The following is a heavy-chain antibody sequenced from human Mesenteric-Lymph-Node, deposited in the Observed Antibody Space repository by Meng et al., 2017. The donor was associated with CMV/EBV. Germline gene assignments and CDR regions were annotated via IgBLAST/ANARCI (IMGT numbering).Heavy chain of an antibody. V-gene: IGHV3-7*01. CDR1: GFTFSSYW. CDR3: AREAVAGLLGDYYYYGMDV. Sequence: GESLKISCAASGFTFSSYWMSWVRQAPGKGLEWVANIKQDGSEKYYVDSVKGRFTISRDNAKNSLYLQMNSLRAEDTAVYYCAREAVAGLLGDYYYYGMDVWGQGTTVTVSS. D-gene: IGHD6-19*01. CDR2: IKQDGSEK. J-gene: IGHJ6*02.